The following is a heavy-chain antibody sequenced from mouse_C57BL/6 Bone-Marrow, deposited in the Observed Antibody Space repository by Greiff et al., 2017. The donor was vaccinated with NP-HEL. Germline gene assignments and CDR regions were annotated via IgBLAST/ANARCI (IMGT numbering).Heavy chain of an antibody. CDR3: ARPFITTVVAPSFAY. J-gene: IGHJ3*01. Sequence: EVNLVESGGGLVQPGGSLKLSCAASGFTFSDYYMYWVRQTPEKRLEWVAYISNGGGSTYYPDTVKGRFTISRDNAKNTLYLQMSRLKSEDTAMYYCARPFITTVVAPSFAYWGQGTLVTVSA. CDR2: ISNGGGST. D-gene: IGHD1-1*01. V-gene: IGHV5-12*01. CDR1: GFTFSDYY.